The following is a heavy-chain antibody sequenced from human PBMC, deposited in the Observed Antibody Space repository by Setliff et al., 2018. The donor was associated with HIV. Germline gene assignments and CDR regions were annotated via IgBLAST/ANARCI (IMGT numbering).Heavy chain of an antibody. J-gene: IGHJ4*02. CDR2: IFHSAAT. CDR1: GYSISSGYY. Sequence: PSETLSLTCAVSGYSISSGYYWGWIRQPPGKGLEGIRSIFHSAATNYNPSLKSRVTISIDTSKNQFSLKLTSVTSADTAVYYCARRGAYGYDYFDYWGPGILVTVS. CDR3: ARRGAYGYDYFDY. V-gene: IGHV4-38-2*01. D-gene: IGHD5-12*01.